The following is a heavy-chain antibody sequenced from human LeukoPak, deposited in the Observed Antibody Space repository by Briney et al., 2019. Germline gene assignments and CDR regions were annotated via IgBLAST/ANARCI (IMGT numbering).Heavy chain of an antibody. V-gene: IGHV3-21*01. D-gene: IGHD3-22*01. Sequence: PGGSLRLSCAASGFTFSSYSMNWVRQAAGKGLEWVSSISSSSSYIYYADSVKGRFTISRDNAKNSLYLQMNSLRAEDTAVYYCAREGHYYDSSGYDYWGQGTLVTVSS. J-gene: IGHJ4*02. CDR1: GFTFSSYS. CDR3: AREGHYYDSSGYDY. CDR2: ISSSSSYI.